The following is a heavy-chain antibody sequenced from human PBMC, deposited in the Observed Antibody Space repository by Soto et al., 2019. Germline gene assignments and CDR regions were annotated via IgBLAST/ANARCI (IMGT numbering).Heavy chain of an antibody. Sequence: SETLSLTCAVYGGSFSGYYWSWIRQPPGKGLEWIGEINHSGSTNYNPSLKSRVTISVDTSKNQFSLKLSSVTAADTAVYYCARGRVVTAVSFDYWGQGTLVT. CDR2: INHSGST. CDR3: ARGRVVTAVSFDY. D-gene: IGHD2-21*02. V-gene: IGHV4-34*01. J-gene: IGHJ4*02. CDR1: GGSFSGYY.